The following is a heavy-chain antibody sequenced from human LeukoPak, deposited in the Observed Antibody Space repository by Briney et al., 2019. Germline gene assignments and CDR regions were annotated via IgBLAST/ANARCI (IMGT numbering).Heavy chain of an antibody. V-gene: IGHV3-30*03. J-gene: IGHJ6*03. CDR1: GFTFSSYG. CDR3: ARDTGWGPYYYMDV. CDR2: ISYDGSNK. Sequence: GGSLRLSCAASGFTFSSYGMNWVRQAPGKGLEWVAVISYDGSNKYYADSVKGRFTISRDNSKNTLYLQMNSLRAEDTAVYYCARDTGWGPYYYMDVWGKGTTVTVSS. D-gene: IGHD3-10*01.